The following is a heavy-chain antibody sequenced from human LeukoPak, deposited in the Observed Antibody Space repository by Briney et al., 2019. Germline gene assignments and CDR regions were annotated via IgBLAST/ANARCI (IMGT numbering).Heavy chain of an antibody. D-gene: IGHD5-18*01. Sequence: SETLSLTCTVSGGSVSSYYWSWIRQPPGKGLEWIGYIYYSGSTNYNPSLKSRVTISVDTSKKQFSLKLSSVTAADTAVYYCARSGYSYGADAFDIWGQGTMVTVSS. CDR2: IYYSGST. J-gene: IGHJ3*02. CDR3: ARSGYSYGADAFDI. CDR1: GGSVSSYY. V-gene: IGHV4-59*02.